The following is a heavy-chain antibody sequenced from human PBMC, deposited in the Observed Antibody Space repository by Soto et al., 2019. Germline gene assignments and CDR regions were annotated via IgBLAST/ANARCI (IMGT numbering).Heavy chain of an antibody. J-gene: IGHJ4*02. Sequence: QVQLQESGPGLVKPSETLSLTCSVSGGSVSSGSYSWSWMRQPPGKGVEWIGYIYPSGTTNYNPSLQRRFLISRVTAKNQVSLNLSSVTAADTAVYYCARGGGSYYIAYWGQGTLVTVSS. CDR3: ARGGGSYYIAY. CDR1: GGSVSSGSYS. V-gene: IGHV4-61*01. CDR2: IYPSGTT. D-gene: IGHD1-26*01.